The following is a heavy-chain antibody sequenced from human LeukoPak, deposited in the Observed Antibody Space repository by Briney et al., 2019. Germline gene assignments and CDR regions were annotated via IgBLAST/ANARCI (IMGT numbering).Heavy chain of an antibody. CDR2: IWYDGSNK. D-gene: IGHD6-13*01. CDR1: GFTFSSYG. Sequence: GGSLRLSCAASGFTFSSYGMHGVRQAPGKGLEWVAVIWYDGSNKYYADSVKGRFTISRDNSKNTLYLQMNSLRAEDTAVYYCAKVRYSSSWGLDAFDIWGQGTMVTVSS. CDR3: AKVRYSSSWGLDAFDI. V-gene: IGHV3-33*06. J-gene: IGHJ3*02.